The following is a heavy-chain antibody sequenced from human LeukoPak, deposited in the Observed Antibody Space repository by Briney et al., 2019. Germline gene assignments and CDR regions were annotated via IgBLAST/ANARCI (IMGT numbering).Heavy chain of an antibody. D-gene: IGHD6-19*01. Sequence: SETLSLTCAVYGGSFSGYYWSWIRQPPGKGLEWIGEINHSGSTNYNPSLKSRVTISVDTSKNQFSLKLSSVTAADTAVYYCARGKDSSGWYLRYFQHWGQGTLVTVSS. CDR1: GGSFSGYY. V-gene: IGHV4-34*01. CDR2: INHSGST. CDR3: ARGKDSSGWYLRYFQH. J-gene: IGHJ1*01.